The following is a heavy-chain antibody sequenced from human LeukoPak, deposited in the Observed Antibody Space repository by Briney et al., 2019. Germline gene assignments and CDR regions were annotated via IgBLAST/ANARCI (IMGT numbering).Heavy chain of an antibody. CDR1: GFIVSSNY. CDR2: IYSGGTT. J-gene: IGHJ3*01. D-gene: IGHD3-3*01. CDR3: ARGGIY. Sequence: GGSLRLSCAASGFIVSSNYMSWVRQAPGKGLEWVSVIYSGGTTYYANSVKGRFTISRDNAKNSLYLLMNSLRAEDTAVYYCARGGIYWGQGTMVTVSS. V-gene: IGHV3-53*01.